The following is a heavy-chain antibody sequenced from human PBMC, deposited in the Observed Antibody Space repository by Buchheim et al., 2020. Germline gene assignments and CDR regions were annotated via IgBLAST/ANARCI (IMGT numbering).Heavy chain of an antibody. CDR3: ATCGTSNWEGWFTS. Sequence: QVRLQESGPGRVKPSETLSLTCNVSGGSISSGGDYWSWIRQYPGKGLEWIGNIYYSGTTYYNPSLKSRSTMSVDRSKNQFSLKMTSVTAADSAIYYCATCGTSNWEGWFTSWGQGT. CDR2: IYYSGTT. V-gene: IGHV4-31*04. D-gene: IGHD3-10*01. J-gene: IGHJ5*02. CDR1: GGSISSGGDY.